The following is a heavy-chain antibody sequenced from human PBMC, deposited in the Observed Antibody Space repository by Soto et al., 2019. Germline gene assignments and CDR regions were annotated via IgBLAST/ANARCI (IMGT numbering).Heavy chain of an antibody. CDR3: AKTIRGGYSSSWYYFDY. J-gene: IGHJ4*02. CDR1: GFTFTNYA. CDR2: ISGGGSIT. Sequence: EVQLLESGGDLVQPRGSLRLSCAASGFTFTNYAMTWVRQAPGKGLEWVSTISGGGSITYYADSLKGRFTLSRDNSKNTLYLQINSLRAEDTAVYYCAKTIRGGYSSSWYYFDYWGQGTLVTVSS. V-gene: IGHV3-23*01. D-gene: IGHD6-13*01.